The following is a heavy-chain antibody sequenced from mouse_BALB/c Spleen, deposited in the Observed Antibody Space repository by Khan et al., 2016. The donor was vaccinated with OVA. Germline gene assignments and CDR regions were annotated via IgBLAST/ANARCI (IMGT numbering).Heavy chain of an antibody. J-gene: IGHJ2*02. Sequence: EVELVESGGGLVRPGGSLKLSCAASGFSFSSYYMSWVRQTPEKRLEWVATISSGGSYTYYPDSVKGRFTISRDNAKNTLYLQMSSLKSEDTAMYYSARHRGYCDSSPYFDYWGQGTSLTVSS. D-gene: IGHD1-1*01. CDR2: ISSGGSYT. CDR3: ARHRGYCDSSPYFDY. V-gene: IGHV5-6-4*01. CDR1: GFSFSSYY.